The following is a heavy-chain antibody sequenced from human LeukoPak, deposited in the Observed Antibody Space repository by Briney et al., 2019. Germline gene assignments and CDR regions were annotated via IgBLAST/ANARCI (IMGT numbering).Heavy chain of an antibody. D-gene: IGHD2-15*01. V-gene: IGHV3-30-3*01. Sequence: PGGSLRLSCAASGFTFSTYDMHWVRQAPGKGLERVAGISYDGGNKYYADSVKGRFTISRDNSENTLWLQMNSLRTEDTAVYYCARGYEGQQTGFDNWGQGTLVTVSS. CDR2: ISYDGGNK. CDR3: ARGYEGQQTGFDN. CDR1: GFTFSTYD. J-gene: IGHJ4*02.